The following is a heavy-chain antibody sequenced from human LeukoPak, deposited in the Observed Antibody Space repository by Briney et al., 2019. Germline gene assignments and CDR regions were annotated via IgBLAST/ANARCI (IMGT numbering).Heavy chain of an antibody. D-gene: IGHD2/OR15-2a*01. CDR2: INAGNGNT. CDR3: ARSYYAPNWFDP. V-gene: IGHV1-3*01. J-gene: IGHJ5*02. Sequence: EASVKVSCKASGYTFTSYAMHWVRQAPGQRLEWMGWINAGNGNTKYSQKFQGRVTITRDTSASTAYMELSSLRSEDTAVYCCARSYYAPNWFDPWGQGTLVTVSS. CDR1: GYTFTSYA.